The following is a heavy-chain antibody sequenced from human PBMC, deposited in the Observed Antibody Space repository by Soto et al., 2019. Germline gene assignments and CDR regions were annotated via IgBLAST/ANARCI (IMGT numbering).Heavy chain of an antibody. Sequence: ASVTVACQGSGYTFTSYGIGWVRQAPGQGLEWMGWISAYNGNTNYAQKLQGRVTMTTDTSTSTAYMELRSLRSDDTAVYYCARGRIVATIYDYWGQGTLVTVSS. CDR1: GYTFTSYG. D-gene: IGHD5-12*01. CDR2: ISAYNGNT. V-gene: IGHV1-18*01. J-gene: IGHJ4*02. CDR3: ARGRIVATIYDY.